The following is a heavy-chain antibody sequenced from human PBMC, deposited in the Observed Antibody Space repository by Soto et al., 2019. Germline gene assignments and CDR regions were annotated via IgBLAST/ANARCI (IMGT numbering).Heavy chain of an antibody. CDR3: ARVGGQLFGDHGMDV. D-gene: IGHD3-10*01. Sequence: QVQLVQSGAEVKKPGASVKVSCKASGYTFTTYEINWVRQVPGQGLEWMGWMSPSSGNTGYVDQFRGRVTMTSNTCMTTAYMELSSLISEDTAVYYCARVGGQLFGDHGMDVWGQGTTVTVSS. CDR2: MSPSSGNT. V-gene: IGHV1-8*01. J-gene: IGHJ6*02. CDR1: GYTFTTYE.